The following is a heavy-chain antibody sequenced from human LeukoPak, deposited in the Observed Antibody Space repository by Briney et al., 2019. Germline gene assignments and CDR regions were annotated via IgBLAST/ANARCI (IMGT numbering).Heavy chain of an antibody. CDR1: GFTFSSYG. D-gene: IGHD1-26*01. Sequence: GGSLRLSCAASGFTFSSYGMHWVRQAPGNGLEWVAVISYDGSNKYYADSVKGRFTISRDNSKNTLYLQMNSLRAEDTAVYYCAREYGATGYYYYGMDVWGQGTTVTVSS. J-gene: IGHJ6*02. CDR2: ISYDGSNK. V-gene: IGHV3-30*03. CDR3: AREYGATGYYYYGMDV.